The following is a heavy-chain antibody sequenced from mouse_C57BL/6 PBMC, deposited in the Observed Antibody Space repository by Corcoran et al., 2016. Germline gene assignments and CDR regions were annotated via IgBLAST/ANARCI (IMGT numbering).Heavy chain of an antibody. CDR1: GYTFTTYG. J-gene: IGHJ4*01. V-gene: IGHV9-3*01. D-gene: IGHD1-1*01. CDR2: INTYSGVP. CDR3: ARWDYGSSPYAMDY. Sequence: QIQLVQSGPELTKPGETVKISCKASGYTFTTYGMSWVKQAPGKGLKWMGWINTYSGVPTYADDFKGRFAFSLETSASTAYLQINNLKNEDTATYFCARWDYGSSPYAMDYWGQGTSVTVSS.